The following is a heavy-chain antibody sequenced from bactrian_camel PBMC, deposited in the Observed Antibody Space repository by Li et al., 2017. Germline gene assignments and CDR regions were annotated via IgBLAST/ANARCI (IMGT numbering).Heavy chain of an antibody. V-gene: IGHV3-2*01. Sequence: HVQLVESGGGSVQAGGSLSISCVASGDASSSYCMGWFRRVAGKEREAVASICRPGPITSYADSVKGRFTISQDNAKNTLTLQMNNLKPEDTAMYYCAGTRFLLLSANRLRPSQYTYWGPGTQVTVS. J-gene: IGHJ4*01. CDR3: AGTRFLLLSANRLRPSQYTY. CDR1: GDASSSYC. CDR2: ICRPGPIT. D-gene: IGHD3*01.